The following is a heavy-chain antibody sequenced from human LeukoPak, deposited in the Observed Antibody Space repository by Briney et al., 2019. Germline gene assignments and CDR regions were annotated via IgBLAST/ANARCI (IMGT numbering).Heavy chain of an antibody. CDR3: AKADDSSGHYSDY. Sequence: PGGSLRLSCAASGFTFSGYAMSWVRQAPGKGLEWVSSISHSDGSTYYADSVKGRFTISRDNSKNTLYLQMRSLRAEDTALYYCAKADDSSGHYSDYWGQGTLVTVSS. CDR1: GFTFSGYA. CDR2: ISHSDGST. J-gene: IGHJ4*02. V-gene: IGHV3-23*01. D-gene: IGHD3-22*01.